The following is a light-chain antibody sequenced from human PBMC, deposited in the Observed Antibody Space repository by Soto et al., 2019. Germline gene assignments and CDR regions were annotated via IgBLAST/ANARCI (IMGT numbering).Light chain of an antibody. Sequence: QSALTQPASVSGSPGQSITTPCTGTSNDIGVYNYVSWYQQHPGKAPKLLIFDVSYRPSGISDRFSGSKSGNTASLTISGLQLEDEADYYCSSYGASTTLFGGGTKLTVL. CDR1: SNDIGVYNY. CDR3: SSYGASTTL. J-gene: IGLJ2*01. CDR2: DVS. V-gene: IGLV2-14*03.